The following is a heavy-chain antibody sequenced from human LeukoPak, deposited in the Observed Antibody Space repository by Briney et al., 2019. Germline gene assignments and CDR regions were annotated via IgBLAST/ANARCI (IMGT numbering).Heavy chain of an antibody. D-gene: IGHD2-2*01. CDR1: GFIVNSQY. CDR3: ARRKVVSAYYYGMDV. CDR2: IYTGGTT. Sequence: GGSLRLSCAASGFIVNSQYMSWVRQAPGNGLEWFSVIYTGGTTHYADSVKGRFTISRDNAKNTLYLQMNSLRAEDTAVYYCARRKVVSAYYYGMDVWGQGTTVTVSS. J-gene: IGHJ6*02. V-gene: IGHV3-66*01.